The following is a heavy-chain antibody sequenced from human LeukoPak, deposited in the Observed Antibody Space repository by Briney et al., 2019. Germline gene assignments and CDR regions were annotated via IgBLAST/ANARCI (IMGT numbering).Heavy chain of an antibody. V-gene: IGHV3-23*01. J-gene: IGHJ4*02. CDR3: AKDFVVVPGNANYFDY. CDR1: GFTFSSYA. Sequence: GGSLRLSCAASGFTFSSYAMSWVRQAPGKGLEWVSAISGSGGSTYYADSVKGRFTISRDDSKNTLYVQMKSLRAEDTAVYYCAKDFVVVPGNANYFDYWGQGTLVTVSS. D-gene: IGHD2-21*02. CDR2: ISGSGGST.